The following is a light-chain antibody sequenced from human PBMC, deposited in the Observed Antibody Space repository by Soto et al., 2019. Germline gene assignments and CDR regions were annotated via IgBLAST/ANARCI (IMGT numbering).Light chain of an antibody. V-gene: IGLV2-14*01. CDR3: SSYTGSSTLYV. Sequence: QSVLTQPASVSGSPGQSITISCTGTSGDVGTYNYVSWYQQHPGKAPKVMIYEVTYRPSGVSNRFSGSKSGNTASLTISGLXAEDEAEYYCSSYTGSSTLYVFGTGTKVTVL. J-gene: IGLJ1*01. CDR1: SGDVGTYNY. CDR2: EVT.